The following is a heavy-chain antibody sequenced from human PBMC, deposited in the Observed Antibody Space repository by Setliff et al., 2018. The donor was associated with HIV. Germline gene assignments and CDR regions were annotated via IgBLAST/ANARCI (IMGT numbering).Heavy chain of an antibody. CDR1: GYTFTGYY. V-gene: IGHV1-2*02. Sequence: ASVKVSCKASGYTFTGYYIHWVRQAPGQGLEWMGWINPNNGGTKYAQKFQGRVTMTRDTSISTAYMELSRLRSDDTAVYYCARGMDYYDTSGYYQYYFDYWGQGTLVTVSS. J-gene: IGHJ4*02. CDR3: ARGMDYYDTSGYYQYYFDY. CDR2: INPNNGGT. D-gene: IGHD3-22*01.